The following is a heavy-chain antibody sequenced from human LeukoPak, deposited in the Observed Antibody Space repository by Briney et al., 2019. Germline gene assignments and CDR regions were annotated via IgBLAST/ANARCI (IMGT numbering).Heavy chain of an antibody. CDR3: AKDIGWFGEFTYYYYGMDV. Sequence: QAGGSLRLSCVASGFTFDDYAMYWVRQVPGKGLEWVSGISWNGGSIGYADSVKGRFTISRDNAKNSLYLQMNSLRAEDTALYYCAKDIGWFGEFTYYYYGMDVWGQGTTVTVSS. CDR2: ISWNGGSI. D-gene: IGHD3-10*01. J-gene: IGHJ6*02. CDR1: GFTFDDYA. V-gene: IGHV3-9*01.